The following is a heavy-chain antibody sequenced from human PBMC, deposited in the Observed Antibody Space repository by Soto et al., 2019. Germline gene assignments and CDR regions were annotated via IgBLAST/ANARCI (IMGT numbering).Heavy chain of an antibody. CDR3: SGCSGGACHQNYGMDV. D-gene: IGHD2-15*01. Sequence: EVHLVESGGGLVKPGGSLRLSCAVSGFTFSSCTMNWVRQAPGKGLEWVSSISPSTSHIYYADSVKGRFTISRDNAKNSLFLQMNSLIAEDTAVYYCSGCSGGACHQNYGMDVWGQGTTFTVSS. J-gene: IGHJ6*02. CDR2: ISPSTSHI. V-gene: IGHV3-21*01. CDR1: GFTFSSCT.